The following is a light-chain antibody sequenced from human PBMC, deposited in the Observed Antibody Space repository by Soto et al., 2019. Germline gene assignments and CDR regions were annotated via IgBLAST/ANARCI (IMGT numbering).Light chain of an antibody. J-gene: IGKJ3*01. CDR1: QAVRTD. V-gene: IGKV3-15*01. Sequence: VLTQSPATLSVSPGERATLSCKSSQAVRTDLVWYQQKPGQAPRLLIFGISTRATGVAARFSGGGSGTEFTLTINNLQSEDFATYYCQQYDNRPPTITFGPGTKVDMK. CDR2: GIS. CDR3: QQYDNRPPTIT.